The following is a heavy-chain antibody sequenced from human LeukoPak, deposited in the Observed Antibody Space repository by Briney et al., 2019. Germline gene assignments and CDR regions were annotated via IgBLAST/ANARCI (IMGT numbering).Heavy chain of an antibody. CDR3: AKEEEGVSLNYYYYYMDV. Sequence: GGSLRLSCATSGFIFSNYWMSWVRQAPGKGLEWVANIKQDGSETYYVDSVKGRFTISRDNSKNTLYLQMNSLRAEDTAVYYCAKEEEGVSLNYYYYYMDVWGKGTTVTVSS. CDR2: IKQDGSET. J-gene: IGHJ6*03. CDR1: GFIFSNYW. D-gene: IGHD2-8*01. V-gene: IGHV3-7*03.